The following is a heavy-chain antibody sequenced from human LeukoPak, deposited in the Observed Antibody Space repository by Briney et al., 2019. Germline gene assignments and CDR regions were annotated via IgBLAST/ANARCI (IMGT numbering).Heavy chain of an antibody. V-gene: IGHV3-30-3*01. D-gene: IGHD3-22*01. J-gene: IGHJ1*01. Sequence: GGSLRLSCAASGFTFSSYAMHWVRQAPGKGLEWVAVISYDGSNKYYADSVKGRFTISRDNSKNTLYLQMNSLRAEDTAVYYCARGGGYYDSSGREYFQHWGQGTLVTVSS. CDR2: ISYDGSNK. CDR1: GFTFSSYA. CDR3: ARGGGYYDSSGREYFQH.